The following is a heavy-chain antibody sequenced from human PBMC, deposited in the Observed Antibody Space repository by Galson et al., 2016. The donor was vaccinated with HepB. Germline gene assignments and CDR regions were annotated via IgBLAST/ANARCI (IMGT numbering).Heavy chain of an antibody. CDR1: GFTFNNYA. D-gene: IGHD3-22*01. J-gene: IGHJ2*01. V-gene: IGHV3-30*18. CDR2: TSSDGSTK. CDR3: AKDFYSSAIYWYFDL. Sequence: SLRLSCAASGFTFNNYAMHWVRQAPGKGLEWLAVTSSDGSTKYSADSVKGRFTISRDNSKNTLYLQMNSLRAEDTAVYYCAKDFYSSAIYWYFDLWGRGTLVAVSS.